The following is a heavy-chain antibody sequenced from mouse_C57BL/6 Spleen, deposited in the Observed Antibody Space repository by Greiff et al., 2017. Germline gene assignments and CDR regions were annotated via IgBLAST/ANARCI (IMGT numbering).Heavy chain of an antibody. CDR1: GYTFTDYE. V-gene: IGHV1-15*01. D-gene: IGHD1-1*01. CDR2: IDPETGGT. J-gene: IGHJ4*01. Sequence: QVQLQQSGAELVRPGASVTLSCKASGYTFTDYEMHWVKQTPVHGLEWIGAIDPETGGTAYNQKFKGKAILTADKSSSTAYMELRSLTSEDSAVYYCTRRGTTVVAHYAMDYWGQGTSVTVSS. CDR3: TRRGTTVVAHYAMDY.